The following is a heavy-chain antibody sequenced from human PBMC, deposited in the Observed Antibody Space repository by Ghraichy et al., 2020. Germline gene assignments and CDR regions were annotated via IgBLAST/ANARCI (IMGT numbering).Heavy chain of an antibody. CDR1: GLTFSSYS. CDR2: ITGSGRTK. J-gene: IGHJ6*02. V-gene: IGHV3-48*02. Sequence: GESLRLSCVGSGLTFSSYSFNWVRQSPGKGLEWVSYITGSGRTKSYADSVKGRFTISRDNAQNSLYLQMNSLRDEDTAVYYCARGSRVVRFYYYDGMDVWGQGTTVTVSS. CDR3: ARGSRVVRFYYYDGMDV. D-gene: IGHD2-15*01.